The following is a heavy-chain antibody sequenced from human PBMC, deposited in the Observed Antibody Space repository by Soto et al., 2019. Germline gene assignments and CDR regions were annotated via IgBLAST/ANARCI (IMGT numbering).Heavy chain of an antibody. J-gene: IGHJ6*02. CDR1: GGSISSGDYY. V-gene: IGHV4-30-4*01. CDR3: ARAAYLGYYGMDV. Sequence: SETLTLTCTVSGGSISSGDYYWSWIRQPPGKGLEWIGYIYYSGSTYYNPSLKSRVTISVDTSKNQFSLKLSSVTAADTAVYYCARAAYLGYYGMDVWGQGTTVTVSS. D-gene: IGHD3-16*01. CDR2: IYYSGST.